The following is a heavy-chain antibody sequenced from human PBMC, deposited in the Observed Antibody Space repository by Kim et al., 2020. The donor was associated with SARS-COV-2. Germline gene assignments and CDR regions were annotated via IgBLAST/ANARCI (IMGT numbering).Heavy chain of an antibody. CDR2: IIPIFGTA. J-gene: IGHJ4*02. Sequence: SVKVSCKASGGTFSSYAISWVRQAPGQGLEWMGGIIPIFGTANYAQKFQGRVTITADESTSTAYMELSSLRSEDTAVYYCARDGQYYYDSSGYLTDWGQGTLVTVSS. CDR3: ARDGQYYYDSSGYLTD. D-gene: IGHD3-22*01. V-gene: IGHV1-69*13. CDR1: GGTFSSYA.